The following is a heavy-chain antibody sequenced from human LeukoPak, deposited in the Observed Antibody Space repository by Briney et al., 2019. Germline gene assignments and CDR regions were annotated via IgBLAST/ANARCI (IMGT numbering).Heavy chain of an antibody. J-gene: IGHJ4*02. V-gene: IGHV4-59*01. Sequence: AEPLSLTCTVSGDSIRSFFWSWVRQPPEEGLEWIGFFYYTGSTNYNPSLKSRVSISLDTFPNQLFLKLASLTASDPAVYFCARFVSAGYGYFEDCGQG. CDR3: ARFVSAGYGYFED. CDR1: GDSIRSFF. CDR2: FYYTGST. D-gene: IGHD4-17*01.